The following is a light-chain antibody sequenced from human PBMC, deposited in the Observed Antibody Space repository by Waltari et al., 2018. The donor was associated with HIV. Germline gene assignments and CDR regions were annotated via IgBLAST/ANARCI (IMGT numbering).Light chain of an antibody. J-gene: IGLJ3*02. CDR1: SSDVGGSKY. CDR3: NSYAGSNNWV. V-gene: IGLV2-8*01. CDR2: EVN. Sequence: QSALTQPPSASGSPGQSVTISCTGTSSDVGGSKYVSWYQQHPGKAHKLMIYEVNKRPSGVPDRFSGSKSANTASLTVAGRQADDEADYYCNSYAGSNNWVFGGGTKLTVL.